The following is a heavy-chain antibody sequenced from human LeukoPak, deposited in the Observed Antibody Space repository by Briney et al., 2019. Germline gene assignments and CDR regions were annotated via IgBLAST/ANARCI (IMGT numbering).Heavy chain of an antibody. V-gene: IGHV4-31*03. CDR3: ARDSITGTTC. J-gene: IGHJ4*02. D-gene: IGHD1-7*01. CDR1: GGSISSGGYY. Sequence: TLSLTCTVSGGSISSGGYYWSWLRQHPGRGLEWIGYIYYSGSTYYNPSLKSRVTISVDTSKNQFSLKLSSVTAADTAVYYCARDSITGTTCWGQGTLVTVSS. CDR2: IYYSGST.